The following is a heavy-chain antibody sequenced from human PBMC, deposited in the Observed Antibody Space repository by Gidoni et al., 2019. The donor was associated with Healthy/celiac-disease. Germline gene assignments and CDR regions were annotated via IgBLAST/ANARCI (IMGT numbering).Heavy chain of an antibody. V-gene: IGHV3-21*01. Sequence: EVQLVESGGGLVKPGGSLRLSCAASGFTFRSYSMNWVRQAPGQGLEWVSSISSSSSYIYYADSVKGRFTISRDNAKNSLYLQMNSLRAEDTAVYYCARDRDYYDSSGYYSYWGQGTLVTVSS. D-gene: IGHD3-22*01. CDR2: ISSSSSYI. CDR3: ARDRDYYDSSGYYSY. J-gene: IGHJ4*02. CDR1: GFTFRSYS.